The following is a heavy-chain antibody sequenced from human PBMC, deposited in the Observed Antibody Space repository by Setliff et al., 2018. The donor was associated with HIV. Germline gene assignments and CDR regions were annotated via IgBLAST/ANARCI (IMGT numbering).Heavy chain of an antibody. D-gene: IGHD3-10*01. CDR1: GGSFSNYY. CDR2: INHGGDT. V-gene: IGHV4-34*01. Sequence: NPSETLSLTCTVYGGSFSNYYTNWIRQTPGKGLEWIGEINHGGDTNYNPSLKSRVTISVGSSYNHFSLKLSSVTAADTGVYYCASRRGIEFYFDIWGQGTPVTVSS. J-gene: IGHJ4*02. CDR3: ASRRGIEFYFDI.